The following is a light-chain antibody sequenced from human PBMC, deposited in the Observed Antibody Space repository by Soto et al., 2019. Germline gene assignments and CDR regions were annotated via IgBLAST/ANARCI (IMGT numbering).Light chain of an antibody. J-gene: IGKJ5*01. V-gene: IGKV1-33*01. CDR1: QDIDKN. Sequence: IQLTQSPSSLSASVGDRVTITCQASQDIDKNLNWYQQKPGKAPKLLIYDASSLQTGVPSRFSGSGSATDFTFTISSLQPEEIATYYCQQYDTLLPITFGQGTRLEIK. CDR2: DAS. CDR3: QQYDTLLPIT.